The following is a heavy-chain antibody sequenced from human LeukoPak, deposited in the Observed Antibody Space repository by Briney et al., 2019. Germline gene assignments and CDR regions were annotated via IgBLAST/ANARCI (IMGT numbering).Heavy chain of an antibody. CDR2: IKHKAHSYTT. D-gene: IGHD2-21*01. J-gene: IGHJ4*02. V-gene: IGHV3-72*01. CDR3: AQFAKGG. CDR1: GFTFSDHY. Sequence: GGSLRLSCAASGFTFSDHYMDWVRQAPGKGLEWVGRIKHKAHSYTTEYAASVKGRFTISRDDSKSSLYLQMNSLKIEDTAVYYCAQFAKGGWGQGTLVTVSS.